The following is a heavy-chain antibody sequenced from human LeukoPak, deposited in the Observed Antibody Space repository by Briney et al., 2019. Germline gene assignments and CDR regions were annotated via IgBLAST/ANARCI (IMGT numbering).Heavy chain of an antibody. CDR3: ARDPSEGMDV. CDR2: IYYSGST. Sequence: SETLSLTCTVSGGSISSYYWSWIRQPPGKGLEWIGYIYYSGSTNYHPSLKSRVTISVDTSKNQFSLKLSSVTAADTAVYYCARDPSEGMDVWGKGTTVTVSS. J-gene: IGHJ6*04. V-gene: IGHV4-59*01. CDR1: GGSISSYY.